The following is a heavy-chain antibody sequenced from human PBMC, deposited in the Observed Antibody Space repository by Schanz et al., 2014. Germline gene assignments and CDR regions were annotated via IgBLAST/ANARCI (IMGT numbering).Heavy chain of an antibody. V-gene: IGHV3-48*01. J-gene: IGHJ6*02. CDR2: IATSSSTR. CDR1: GFTFSSYG. CDR3: AKGMGYCSGGTCYDYYYYGLDV. Sequence: EVQLLESGGGLVQPGGSLRLSCAASGFTFSSYGMHWVRQAPGKGLEWLSYIATSSSTRHYADSVKGRVTISRDNSENTLYLQMNSLSADDTAVFYCAKGMGYCSGGTCYDYYYYGLDVWGQGTTVTVSS. D-gene: IGHD2-15*01.